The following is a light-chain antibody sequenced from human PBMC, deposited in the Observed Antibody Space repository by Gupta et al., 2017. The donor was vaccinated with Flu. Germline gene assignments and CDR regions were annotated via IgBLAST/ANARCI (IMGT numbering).Light chain of an antibody. V-gene: IGKV3-11*01. CDR2: ESS. J-gene: IGKJ4*01. CDR1: QSITRY. CDR3: QQRSDWPLT. Sequence: IVLTQSPATLSLSPGERATLSCRASQSITRYLAWYQQKPGQAPRLLIYESSNRVTGIPDRFSASGSGTDFTLTISSLEPEDFAVYYCQQRSDWPLTFGGGTKVEIK.